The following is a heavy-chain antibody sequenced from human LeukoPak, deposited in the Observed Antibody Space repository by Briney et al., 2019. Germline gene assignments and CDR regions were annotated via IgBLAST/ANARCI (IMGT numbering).Heavy chain of an antibody. V-gene: IGHV3-23*01. CDR3: AKDRAGYSGARGFDY. CDR1: GFTFSTYA. J-gene: IGHJ4*02. CDR2: ISDSGDIP. D-gene: IGHD5-12*01. Sequence: RPSLRLSCAVSGFTFSTYAMSWVRQAPGKGPEWVSGISDSGDIPYYADSVKGRFTISRDNSKNTLYLQMNSLRPEDTAVYYCAKDRAGYSGARGFDYWGQGTLVTVSS.